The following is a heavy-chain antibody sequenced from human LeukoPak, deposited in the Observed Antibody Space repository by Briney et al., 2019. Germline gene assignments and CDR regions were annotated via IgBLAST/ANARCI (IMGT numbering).Heavy chain of an antibody. CDR2: IYYRGST. J-gene: IGHJ4*02. V-gene: IGHV4-39*01. CDR3: ARSRDGYNRGSFDY. CDR1: GGSISNSSYY. Sequence: SETLSLTCTVSGGSISNSSYYWGWIRQPPGKGLEWIGSIYYRGSTYYNPSLKSRVTISVDTSKNQFSLKLSSVTAADTAVYYCARSRDGYNRGSFDYWGQGTLVTVSS. D-gene: IGHD5-24*01.